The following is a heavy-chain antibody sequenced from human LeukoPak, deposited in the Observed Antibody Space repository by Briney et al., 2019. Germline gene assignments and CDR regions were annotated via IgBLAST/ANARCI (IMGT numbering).Heavy chain of an antibody. V-gene: IGHV4-34*01. CDR2: INHSGST. CDR3: ARREYRYYYDLGEGNWFDP. D-gene: IGHD3-22*01. J-gene: IGHJ5*02. CDR1: GGSFSGYY. Sequence: SETLSLTCAVYGGSFSGYYWSWIRQPPGKGLEWIGEINHSGSTNYNPSLKSRVTISVDTSKNQFSLKLSSVTAADTAVYCCARREYRYYYDLGEGNWFDPWGQGTLVTVSS.